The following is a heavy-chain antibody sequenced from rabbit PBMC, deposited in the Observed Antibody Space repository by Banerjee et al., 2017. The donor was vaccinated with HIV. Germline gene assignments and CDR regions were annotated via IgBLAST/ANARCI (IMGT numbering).Heavy chain of an antibody. CDR3: ARDDYGVMWLDL. CDR2: IDVGKSGTT. V-gene: IGHV1S45*01. J-gene: IGHJ5*01. Sequence: HEQLVESGGGLVQPEGSLTLTCKASGFDFSSNAMCWVRQAPGKGLEWIACIDVGKSGTTYYASWAKGRFTISKTSSTTVTLQMTSLTAADTATYFCARDDYGVMWLDLWGPGTLVTVS. D-gene: IGHD2-1*01. CDR1: GFDFSSNA.